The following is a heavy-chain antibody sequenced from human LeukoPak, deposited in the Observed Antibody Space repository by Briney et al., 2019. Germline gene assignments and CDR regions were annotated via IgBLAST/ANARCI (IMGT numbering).Heavy chain of an antibody. CDR1: GFTFSSYW. CDR3: ARVSRDIVVVVAATEQHFDY. Sequence: GGSLRLSCAASGFTFSSYWMSRVRQAPGKGLEWVANIKQDGSEKYYVDSVKGRFTISRDNAKNSLYLQMNSLRAEDTAVYYCARVSRDIVVVVAATEQHFDYWGQGTLVTVSS. V-gene: IGHV3-7*01. D-gene: IGHD2-15*01. CDR2: IKQDGSEK. J-gene: IGHJ4*02.